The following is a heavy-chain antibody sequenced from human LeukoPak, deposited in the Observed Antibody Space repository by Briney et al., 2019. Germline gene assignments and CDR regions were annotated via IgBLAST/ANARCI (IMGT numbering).Heavy chain of an antibody. Sequence: ASVKVSRKTSGYSFTSYGMNWVRQAPGQGLEWMGWISASTGNPTYAQGFTGRFVFSLDTSVSTAYLQITSLKAEDTAMYYCARISQNTMTALTYWGQGTLVTVSS. D-gene: IGHD2-21*02. CDR2: ISASTGNP. CDR1: GYSFTSYG. J-gene: IGHJ4*02. V-gene: IGHV7-4-1*02. CDR3: ARISQNTMTALTY.